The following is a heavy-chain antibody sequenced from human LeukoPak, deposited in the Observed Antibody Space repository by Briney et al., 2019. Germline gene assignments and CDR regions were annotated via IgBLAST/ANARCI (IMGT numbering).Heavy chain of an antibody. CDR2: MNPNSGNT. J-gene: IGHJ5*02. CDR1: GYTFTSYD. Sequence: RASVKVSCKASGYTFTSYDINWVRHATGQGLEWMGWMNPNSGNTGYAQKFQGRVTMTRNTSISTAYMELSSLRSEDTAVYYCASAIFPYGWFDPWGRGTLVTVSS. V-gene: IGHV1-8*01. CDR3: ASAIFPYGWFDP. D-gene: IGHD3-3*01.